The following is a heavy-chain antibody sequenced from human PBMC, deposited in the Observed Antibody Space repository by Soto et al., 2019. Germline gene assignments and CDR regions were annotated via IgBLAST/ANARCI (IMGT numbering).Heavy chain of an antibody. CDR2: ISGSGGST. CDR1: GFTFSSYA. D-gene: IGHD1-26*01. CDR3: AKACREWELLPFDY. V-gene: IGHV3-23*01. Sequence: GGSLRLSCAASGFTFSSYAMSWVRQAPGKGLEWVSAISGSGGSTYYADSVKGRFTISRDNSKNTLYLQMNSLRAEGTAVYYCAKACREWELLPFDYWGQGTLVTVSS. J-gene: IGHJ4*02.